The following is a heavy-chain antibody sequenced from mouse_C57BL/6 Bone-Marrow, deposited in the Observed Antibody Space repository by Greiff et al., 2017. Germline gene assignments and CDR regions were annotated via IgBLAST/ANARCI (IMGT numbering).Heavy chain of an antibody. D-gene: IGHD1-1*02. J-gene: IGHJ2*01. CDR3: TTVGVSGYFDY. V-gene: IGHV14-4*01. CDR2: LDPENGDT. CDR1: GFNIKDDY. Sequence: VQLQQSGAELVRPGASVKLSCTASGFNIKDDYMHWVKQRPEQGLAWIGWLDPENGDTEYASKFQGKATITADTSSNTAYLQVSSLTSEDTAVYYCTTVGVSGYFDYWGQGTTLTVSS.